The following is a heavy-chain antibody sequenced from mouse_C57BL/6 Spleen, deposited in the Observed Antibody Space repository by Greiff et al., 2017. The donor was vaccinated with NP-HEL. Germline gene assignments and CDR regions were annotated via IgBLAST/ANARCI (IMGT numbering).Heavy chain of an antibody. CDR2: INPYNGGT. CDR3: ARWDYGSSSMDY. V-gene: IGHV1-19*01. J-gene: IGHJ4*01. D-gene: IGHD1-1*01. CDR1: GYTFTDYY. Sequence: VQLQQPGPVLVKPGASVKMSCKASGYTFTDYYMNWVKQSHGKSLEWIGVINPYNGGTSYNQKFKGKATLTVDKSSSTAYMELNSLTSEDSAVYYCARWDYGSSSMDYWGQGTSVTVSS.